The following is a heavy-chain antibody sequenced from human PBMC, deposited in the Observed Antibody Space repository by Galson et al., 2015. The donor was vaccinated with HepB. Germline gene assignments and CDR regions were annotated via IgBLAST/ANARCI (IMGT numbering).Heavy chain of an antibody. V-gene: IGHV1-3*01. CDR3: AREDIVVVVAAGDAFDI. D-gene: IGHD2-15*01. J-gene: IGHJ3*02. Sequence: SVKVSCKASGYTFTSYAMHWVRQAPGQRLEWMGWINAGNGNTKYSQKFQGRVTITRDTSASTAYMELSSLRSEDTAVYYCAREDIVVVVAAGDAFDIWGQGTMVTVSS. CDR1: GYTFTSYA. CDR2: INAGNGNT.